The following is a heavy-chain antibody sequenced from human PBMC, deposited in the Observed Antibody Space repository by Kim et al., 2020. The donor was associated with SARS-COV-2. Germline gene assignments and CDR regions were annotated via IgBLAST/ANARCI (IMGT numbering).Heavy chain of an antibody. D-gene: IGHD4-17*01. CDR2: INPSVGYT. J-gene: IGHJ2*01. V-gene: IGHV1-46*01. CDR1: GDTFASYF. Sequence: ASVKVSCTASGDTFASYFLHWVRQAPGQGLEWMGIINPSVGYTNYAQKFQGRVIMTRDTSTSTVYMELRSLRSDDTAVYYCARSLRWNRWYLDFWGRGTLVSVSS. CDR3: ARSLRWNRWYLDF.